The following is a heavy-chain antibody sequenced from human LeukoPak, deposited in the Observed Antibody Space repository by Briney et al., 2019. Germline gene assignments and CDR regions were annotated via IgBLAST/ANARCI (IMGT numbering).Heavy chain of an antibody. D-gene: IGHD6-19*01. Sequence: PGGSLRLSCAASGFTFGNYGMTWVRQAPGKGLELVSSISGTTGNTYHADSVKGRFTISRDNSKSTLYLQMNSLRAEDTAVYYCAKDFGAVASTRGYYFDYWGQGILVTVSS. J-gene: IGHJ4*02. CDR2: ISGTTGNT. CDR3: AKDFGAVASTRGYYFDY. CDR1: GFTFGNYG. V-gene: IGHV3-23*01.